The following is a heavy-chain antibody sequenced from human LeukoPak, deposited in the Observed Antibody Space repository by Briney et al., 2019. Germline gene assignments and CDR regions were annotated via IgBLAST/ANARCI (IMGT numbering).Heavy chain of an antibody. CDR2: ISASSSTI. J-gene: IGHJ6*02. CDR3: ASSGLQYGLDV. Sequence: GGSLRLSRSASGFTFCDYGMSWVRQAPGKGLQWVSYISASSSTIYYADSVKGRFTISRDNAKDSLYLQMSSLRDEDTAVFYCASSGLQYGLDVWGQGTTVTVSS. D-gene: IGHD6-19*01. V-gene: IGHV3-48*02. CDR1: GFTFCDYG.